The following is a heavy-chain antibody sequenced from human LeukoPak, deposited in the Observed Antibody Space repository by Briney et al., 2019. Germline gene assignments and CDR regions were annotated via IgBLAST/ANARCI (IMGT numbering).Heavy chain of an antibody. J-gene: IGHJ4*02. V-gene: IGHV3-7*01. CDR2: IRHDGSER. Sequence: GGSLRLSCAASGFTFSHYWMTWVRQAPGKGLEWVANIRHDGSERYYVDSVKGRFTISRDNAKNSLYLQVNSLRAEDTAVYYCARVPGVTRYFDAWGQGILVTVSS. CDR3: ARVPGVTRYFDA. CDR1: GFTFSHYW. D-gene: IGHD4-23*01.